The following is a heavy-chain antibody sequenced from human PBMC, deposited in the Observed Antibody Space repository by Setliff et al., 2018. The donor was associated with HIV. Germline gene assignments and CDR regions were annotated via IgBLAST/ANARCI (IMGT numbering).Heavy chain of an antibody. D-gene: IGHD2-2*01. CDR1: GDSVTSRSFYY. J-gene: IGHJ4*02. CDR3: ARGNQLLLFDY. CDR2: IYYTGST. V-gene: IGHV4-31*03. Sequence: KPSETLSLTCTVSGDSVTSRSFYYWTWIRQHPGKGLEWIGYIYYTGSTNYNPSLKSRVTISLDTSKDQFSLKLSSVTAADTAVYYCARGNQLLLFDYWGQGTLVTVSS.